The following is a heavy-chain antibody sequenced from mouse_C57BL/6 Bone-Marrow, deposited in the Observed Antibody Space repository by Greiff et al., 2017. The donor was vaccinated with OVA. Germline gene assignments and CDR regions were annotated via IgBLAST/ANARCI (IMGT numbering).Heavy chain of an antibody. J-gene: IGHJ3*01. CDR3: TTRVYYYGSSAFAY. D-gene: IGHD1-1*01. Sequence: EVMLVESGAELVRPGASVKLSCTASGFNIKDDYMHWVKQRPEQGLEWIGWIDPENGDTEYASKFQGKATITADTSSNTAYLQLSSLTSEDTAVYYCTTRVYYYGSSAFAYWGQGTLVTVSA. CDR1: GFNIKDDY. CDR2: IDPENGDT. V-gene: IGHV14-4*01.